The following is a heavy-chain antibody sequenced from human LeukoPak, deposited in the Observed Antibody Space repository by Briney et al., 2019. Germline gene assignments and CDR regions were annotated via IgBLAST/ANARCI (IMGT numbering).Heavy chain of an antibody. V-gene: IGHV1-8*01. Sequence: ASVKVSCKASGYTFTSYDNHWVRQATGQGLEWMGWMSTNNDITGYAQKFQGRVTMTRSISMSTAYMELSSLRSEDTAVYYCARPSSAYYDSSGFYIWGQGSLVTVSS. CDR2: MSTNNDIT. J-gene: IGHJ4*02. CDR3: ARPSSAYYDSSGFYI. D-gene: IGHD3-22*01. CDR1: GYTFTSYD.